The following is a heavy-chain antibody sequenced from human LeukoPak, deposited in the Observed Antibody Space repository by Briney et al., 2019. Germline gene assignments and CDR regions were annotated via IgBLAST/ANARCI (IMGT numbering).Heavy chain of an antibody. J-gene: IGHJ4*02. D-gene: IGHD5-12*01. V-gene: IGHV3-48*01. Sequence: GGSLRLSCAASGFTFSSYSMNWVRQAPGKGLEWVSYISSSSSTIYYADSVKGRFTISRDNAKNTLYLQMNSLRAEDTAVYYCAKRDRGKGTSYYFDYWGQGTLVTVSS. CDR2: ISSSSSTI. CDR1: GFTFSSYS. CDR3: AKRDRGKGTSYYFDY.